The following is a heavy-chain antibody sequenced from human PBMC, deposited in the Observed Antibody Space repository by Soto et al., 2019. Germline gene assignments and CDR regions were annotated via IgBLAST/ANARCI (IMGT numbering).Heavy chain of an antibody. CDR3: ARTSSSSSSDRYYYYGMDV. D-gene: IGHD6-6*01. CDR2: INAGNGNT. CDR1: GYTFTSYA. V-gene: IGHV1-3*01. Sequence: ASVKVSCKASGYTFTSYAMHWVRQAPGQRLEWMGWINAGNGNTKYSQKFQGRVTITRDTSASTAYMELSSLRSEDTAVYYCARTSSSSSSDRYYYYGMDVSGQGTTVTVSS. J-gene: IGHJ6*02.